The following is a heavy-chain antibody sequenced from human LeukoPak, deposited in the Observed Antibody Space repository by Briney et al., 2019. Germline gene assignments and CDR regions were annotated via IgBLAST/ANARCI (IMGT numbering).Heavy chain of an antibody. D-gene: IGHD6-6*01. CDR1: GGSISSYY. CDR2: IYYSGST. J-gene: IGHJ4*02. V-gene: IGHV4-59*12. Sequence: PSEALSLTCTVSGGSISSYYWSWIRQPPGKGLEWIGYIYYSGSTNYNPSLKSRVTISVDTSKNQFSLKLSSVTAADTAVYYCARGRAARLRGAPFDYWGQGTLVTVSS. CDR3: ARGRAARLRGAPFDY.